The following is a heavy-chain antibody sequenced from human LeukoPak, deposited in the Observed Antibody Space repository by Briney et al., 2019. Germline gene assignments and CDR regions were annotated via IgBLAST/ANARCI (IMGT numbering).Heavy chain of an antibody. J-gene: IGHJ4*02. CDR2: INAGNGNT. CDR3: ARGPLRPLLFDY. V-gene: IGHV1-3*03. CDR1: GYTFTSYA. Sequence: AAVKVSCKASGYTFTSYAMHWVRQAPGQRREGMGGINAGNGNTKYSQEFQGRVTITRDTSASTAYMELSSLTSEDMAVYYCARGPLRPLLFDYWGQGTLVTVSS.